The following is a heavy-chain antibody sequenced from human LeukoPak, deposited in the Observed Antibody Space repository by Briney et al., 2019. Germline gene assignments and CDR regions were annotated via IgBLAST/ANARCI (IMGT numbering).Heavy chain of an antibody. CDR3: ARGVDTAMVTNFDY. CDR1: GYTFTSYA. V-gene: IGHV1-69*13. Sequence: GASVKVSCKGSGYTFTSYAMNWVRQAPGQGLEWMGGIIPIFGTANYAQKFQGRVTITADESTSTAYMELSSLRSEDTAVYYCARGVDTAMVTNFDYWGQGTLVTVSS. CDR2: IIPIFGTA. J-gene: IGHJ4*02. D-gene: IGHD5-18*01.